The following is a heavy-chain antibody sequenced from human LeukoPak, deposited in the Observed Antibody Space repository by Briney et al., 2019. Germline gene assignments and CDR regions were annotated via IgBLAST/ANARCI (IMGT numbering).Heavy chain of an antibody. CDR3: ARDSNVFYGMDV. CDR1: GFTFSSYA. D-gene: IGHD5/OR15-5a*01. V-gene: IGHV3-23*01. CDR2: ISGSGGST. Sequence: GGSLRLSCAASGFTFSSYAMSWVRQAPGKGLEWVSAISGSGGSTYYADSVKGRFTISRDNSKNTLYLQMNSLRAEDTAVYYCARDSNVFYGMDVWGQGTTVAVSS. J-gene: IGHJ6*02.